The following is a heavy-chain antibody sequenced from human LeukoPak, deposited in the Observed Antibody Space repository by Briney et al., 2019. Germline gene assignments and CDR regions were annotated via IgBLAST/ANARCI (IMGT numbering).Heavy chain of an antibody. Sequence: QTGGSLRLSCAASGFTFSSYEMNWVRQAPGKGLEWVSYISSSGSTIYYADSVKGRFTISRDNSKNSLYLQMNSLRAEDTALYYCAKDSVAVTGTGNIDYWGQGTLVTVSS. CDR2: ISSSGSTI. CDR3: AKDSVAVTGTGNIDY. V-gene: IGHV3-48*03. D-gene: IGHD6-19*01. J-gene: IGHJ4*02. CDR1: GFTFSSYE.